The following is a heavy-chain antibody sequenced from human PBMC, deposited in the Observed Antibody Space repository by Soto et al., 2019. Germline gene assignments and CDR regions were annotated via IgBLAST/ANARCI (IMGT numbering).Heavy chain of an antibody. V-gene: IGHV3-30*04. D-gene: IGHD2-2*01. CDR1: GFTFSNYA. CDR2: ISNDGNNK. J-gene: IGHJ6*02. Sequence: PGGSLRLSYAASGFTFSNYAMLWLRQAPGKGLEPLAIISNDGNNKDNADSVKGRFTISRDNSKYTLYLQMNSLRAEDTAVYYCTRDRACTSATCGECEYYNYYGMYIWGQETTVTVAS. CDR3: TRDRACTSATCGECEYYNYYGMYI.